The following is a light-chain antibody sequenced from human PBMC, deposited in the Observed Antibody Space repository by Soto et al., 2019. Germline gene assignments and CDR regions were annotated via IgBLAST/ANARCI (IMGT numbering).Light chain of an antibody. Sequence: EIVMTQSPLSLPVTPGEPASISCRSSQSLLHSNGYNYLDWYLQKPGQSPQLLIYLGSNRATGVPDRFSGSGSGTDFTLKISRVEAEDVGVYYCMQALQTPIFGGGTKVEIK. CDR1: QSLLHSNGYNY. V-gene: IGKV2-28*01. J-gene: IGKJ4*01. CDR2: LGS. CDR3: MQALQTPI.